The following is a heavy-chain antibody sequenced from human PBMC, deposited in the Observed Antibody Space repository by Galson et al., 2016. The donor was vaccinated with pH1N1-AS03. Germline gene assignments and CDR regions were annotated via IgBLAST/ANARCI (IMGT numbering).Heavy chain of an antibody. V-gene: IGHV1-2*04. Sequence: SVKVSCKASGYTFTGFYVHWVRQAPGQGLEWMGWINPNSGVTNYAQKFQAWVTMTRDTSSSTAYMELSGLKSDDTAVYYCARDAPEAPVGASFDYWGQGALVTVSS. CDR3: ARDAPEAPVGASFDY. CDR2: INPNSGVT. CDR1: GYTFTGFY. J-gene: IGHJ4*02. D-gene: IGHD1-26*01.